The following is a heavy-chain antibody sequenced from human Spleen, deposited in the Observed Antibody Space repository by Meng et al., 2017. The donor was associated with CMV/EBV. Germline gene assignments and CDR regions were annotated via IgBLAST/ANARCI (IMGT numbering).Heavy chain of an antibody. CDR1: GFSFTTYG. CDR2: IRHGGFTT. V-gene: IGHV3-30*02. J-gene: IGHJ4*02. CDR3: AKDHPASAFDY. Sequence: GESLKISCVASGFSFTTYGMHWVRQAPGKGLEWVAFIRHGGFTTHYSDSVTGRFVISKDNSKNTVYLQMNSLRLEDTAVYFCAKDHPASAFDYWGQGTLVTVSS. D-gene: IGHD6-13*01.